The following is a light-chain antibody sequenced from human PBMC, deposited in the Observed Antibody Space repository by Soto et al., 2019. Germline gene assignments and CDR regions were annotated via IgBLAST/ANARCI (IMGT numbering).Light chain of an antibody. CDR3: CAYAGSGSVV. V-gene: IGLV2-23*01. Sequence: QSVLTQPASVSGSPEQSITISCTGTSNDVWRYNLVSWYQQHPGKAPKVMIYEATQRPSGVSNRFSGSKSGNTASLTISGLQAEDEADYYCCAYAGSGSVVFGGGTKLTVL. CDR2: EAT. CDR1: SNDVWRYNL. J-gene: IGLJ3*02.